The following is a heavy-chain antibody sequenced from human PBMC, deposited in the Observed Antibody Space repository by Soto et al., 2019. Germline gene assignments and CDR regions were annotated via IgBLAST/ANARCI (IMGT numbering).Heavy chain of an antibody. V-gene: IGHV4-30-4*01. CDR2: IYYSGIT. J-gene: IGHJ4*02. D-gene: IGHD3-10*01. CDR1: GGSISSGDYY. Sequence: QVQLQESGPGLVKPSQTLSLTCTVSGGSISSGDYYWSWIRQPPGKGLEWIGYIYYSGITYYNPSLKSRVTISVDTSKNQFSLKLSSVTAADTAVYYCARVGGFGATTIDYWGQGTLVTVSS. CDR3: ARVGGFGATTIDY.